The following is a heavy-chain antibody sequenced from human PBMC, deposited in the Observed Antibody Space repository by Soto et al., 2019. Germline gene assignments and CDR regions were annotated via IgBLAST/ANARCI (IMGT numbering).Heavy chain of an antibody. CDR1: GGSISSYY. D-gene: IGHD1-26*01. CDR2: IYYSGSN. V-gene: IGHV4-59*12. J-gene: IGHJ4*02. CDR3: ARAGVVGATALDY. Sequence: SETLSLTCTVSGGSISSYYWSWIRQPPGKGLEWIGYIYYSGSNNYNPPLKSRATMSVDRSKNQFSLKLSSVTAADTAVYYCARAGVVGATALDYWVQGTLVTVSS.